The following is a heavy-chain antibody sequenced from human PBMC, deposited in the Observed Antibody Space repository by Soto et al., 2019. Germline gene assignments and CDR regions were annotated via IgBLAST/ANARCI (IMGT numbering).Heavy chain of an antibody. J-gene: IGHJ6*02. CDR3: ATGAESNRGGRLDV. V-gene: IGHV1-69*01. D-gene: IGHD3-16*01. CDR2: IIPIMNLV. Sequence: VQLVQSETEVRKPGSSVKLSCKTSGDSFNNYAISWVRQAPGQGLEWMGGIIPIMNLVRYAENFQGRVTMSATESTGTAYLEVTSLRSEDTATYYCATGAESNRGGRLDVWGLGTTVSVSS. CDR1: GDSFNNYA.